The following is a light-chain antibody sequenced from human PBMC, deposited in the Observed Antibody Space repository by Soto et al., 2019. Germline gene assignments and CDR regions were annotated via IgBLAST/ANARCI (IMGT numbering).Light chain of an antibody. CDR1: RSDIGRNF. CDR2: RNN. V-gene: IGLV1-47*01. J-gene: IGLJ3*02. CDR3: AAWDDTLEAQV. Sequence: QSVLTQSPSASGTPGQRVTISCSGSRSDIGRNFAYWYQHVPGTAPRLLIQRNNERPSGVPDRFSGSNSGTSDSLAISGRRSDDDATYYCAAWDDTLEAQVFGGGTKLTVL.